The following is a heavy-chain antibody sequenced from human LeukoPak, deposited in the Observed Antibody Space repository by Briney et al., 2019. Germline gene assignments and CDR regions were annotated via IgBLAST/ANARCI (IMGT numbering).Heavy chain of an antibody. CDR1: GYTFTGYY. V-gene: IGHV1-2*02. Sequence: ASVKVSCKASGYTFTGYYMHWVRQARGQGLEWMGWINPNSGGTNYAQKFQGRVTMTRDTSISTAYMELSRLRSDDTAVYYCASIASRPDRVYDYWGQGTLVTVSS. D-gene: IGHD6-6*01. CDR3: ASIASRPDRVYDY. J-gene: IGHJ4*02. CDR2: INPNSGGT.